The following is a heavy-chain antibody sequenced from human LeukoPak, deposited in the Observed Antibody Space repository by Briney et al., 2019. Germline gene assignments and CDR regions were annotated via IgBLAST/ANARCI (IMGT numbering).Heavy chain of an antibody. D-gene: IGHD3-10*01. CDR2: MNPNSGNT. Sequence: ASVKVSCKASGYTFTSYDINWVRQATGQGLEWMGWMNPNSGNTGYAQKFQGRVTMTRNTSISTAYMELSSVRSEDTAVYYCARLRGRNSWGGHYYYYYGMDVWGQGTTVTVSS. V-gene: IGHV1-8*01. J-gene: IGHJ6*02. CDR1: GYTFTSYD. CDR3: ARLRGRNSWGGHYYYYYGMDV.